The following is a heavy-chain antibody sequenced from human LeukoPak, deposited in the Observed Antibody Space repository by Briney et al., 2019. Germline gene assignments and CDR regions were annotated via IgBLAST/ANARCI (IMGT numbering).Heavy chain of an antibody. CDR2: ISYDGSNT. J-gene: IGHJ4*02. D-gene: IGHD3-3*01. CDR3: AKKAPGAAWSVVY. Sequence: GRSLRLSCAASGFTLSTYGMHWVRQAPGKGLEWVAVISYDGSNTYYADSVKGRFTISRDNSENTLFLQMNSLRTEDTAVYYCAKKAPGAAWSVVYWGQGTLVTVSS. V-gene: IGHV3-30*18. CDR1: GFTLSTYG.